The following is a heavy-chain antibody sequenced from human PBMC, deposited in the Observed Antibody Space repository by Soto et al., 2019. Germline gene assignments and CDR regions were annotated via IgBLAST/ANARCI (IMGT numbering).Heavy chain of an antibody. CDR2: INWNSGSI. D-gene: IGHD3-10*01. CDR3: AKDRGSGSYAANYYYYGMDV. CDR1: GFTFGEYA. Sequence: GGSLRLSGASSGFTFGEYAMHWVRQAQGKGLEWVSGINWNSGSIGYADSVKGRFTISRDNAKTSLYLQMNSLRAEDTALYYCAKDRGSGSYAANYYYYGMDVWGQGT. V-gene: IGHV3-9*01. J-gene: IGHJ6*02.